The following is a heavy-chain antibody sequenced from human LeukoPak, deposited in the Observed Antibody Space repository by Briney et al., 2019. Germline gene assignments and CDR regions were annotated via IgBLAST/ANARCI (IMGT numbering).Heavy chain of an antibody. D-gene: IGHD4-23*01. CDR2: IWYDGSNK. Sequence: GGSLRLSCAASGFTFSSYGMHWVRRAPGKGLEGVGVIWYDGSNKYYADSVKGRFTISRDNAKNSLYLQMNSLRAEDTALYYCAKDMGRLVTSDAFDIWGQGTMVTVSS. CDR3: AKDMGRLVTSDAFDI. J-gene: IGHJ3*02. V-gene: IGHV3-33*03. CDR1: GFTFSSYG.